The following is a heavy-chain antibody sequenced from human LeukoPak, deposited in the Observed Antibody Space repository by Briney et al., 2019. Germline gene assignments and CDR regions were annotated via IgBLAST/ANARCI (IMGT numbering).Heavy chain of an antibody. V-gene: IGHV1-69*05. J-gene: IGHJ6*03. Sequence: SVKVSCKASGYTFSSFDINWVRQAPGQGLEWMGGIIPIFGTANYAQKFQGRVTITTDESTSTAYMELSSLRSEDTAVYYCARSAMGSLYYYYYYMDVWGKGTTVTVSS. D-gene: IGHD3-16*02. CDR1: GYTFSSFD. CDR3: ARSAMGSLYYYYYYMDV. CDR2: IIPIFGTA.